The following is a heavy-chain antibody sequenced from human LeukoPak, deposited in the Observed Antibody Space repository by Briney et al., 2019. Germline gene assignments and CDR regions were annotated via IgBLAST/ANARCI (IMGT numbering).Heavy chain of an antibody. CDR2: IYPGDSDT. CDR1: GYRFTNYW. Sequence: GESLKISCKGSGYRFTNYWIGWVRQMPGKGLEWMGIIYPGDSDTRYSPSFQGQVTISADKSSSTAYLQWSSLKASDTAMYYCARPRGYGGKYDAFDIWGQGTMVTVSS. D-gene: IGHD4-23*01. J-gene: IGHJ3*02. V-gene: IGHV5-51*01. CDR3: ARPRGYGGKYDAFDI.